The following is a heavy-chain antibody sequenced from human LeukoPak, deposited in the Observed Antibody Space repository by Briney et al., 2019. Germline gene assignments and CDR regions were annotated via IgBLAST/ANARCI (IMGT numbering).Heavy chain of an antibody. CDR1: GYTFTSYA. CDR2: INAGNGNT. V-gene: IGHV1-3*01. CDR3: ARGKVATIIPAFDY. D-gene: IGHD5-12*01. Sequence: ASVKVSCKASGYTFTSYAMHWVRQAPGQRLEWMGWINAGNGNTKYSQKFQGRVTITRDTSASTAYMELSSLRSEDTAVYYCARGKVATIIPAFDYWGQGTLVTVSS. J-gene: IGHJ4*02.